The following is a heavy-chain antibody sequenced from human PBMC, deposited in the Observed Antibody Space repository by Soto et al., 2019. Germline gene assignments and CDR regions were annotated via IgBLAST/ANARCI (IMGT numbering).Heavy chain of an antibody. V-gene: IGHV4-61*08. CDR3: AREGSWYVY. CDR1: GGSISSGDYS. J-gene: IGHJ4*02. CDR2: IYNSGST. Sequence: SETLSLTCTVSGGSISSGDYSWSWVRQSPGKGLEWIGHIYNSGSTNYNPSLKSRVIISVDTSKNQFSLKLSSVTAADTAVYYCAREGSWYVYWGQGTLVTVSS. D-gene: IGHD6-13*01.